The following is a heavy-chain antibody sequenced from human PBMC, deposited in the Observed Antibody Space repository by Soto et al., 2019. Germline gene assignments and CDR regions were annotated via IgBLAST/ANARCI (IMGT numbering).Heavy chain of an antibody. CDR3: ARGGAVGHDY. V-gene: IGHV1-46*01. J-gene: IGHJ4*02. CDR1: GYTFTTFW. D-gene: IGHD3-10*01. CDR2: IIPTDGST. Sequence: QALLVQSGAEVKKPGASVRLSCKSSGYTFTTFWMHWVRQAPGQGLEWMAMIIPTDGSTSYAQKFQGRATVTRDTSTRTVYMHLIGLRSDDTAVYYCARGGAVGHDYWGQGTLVTVSS.